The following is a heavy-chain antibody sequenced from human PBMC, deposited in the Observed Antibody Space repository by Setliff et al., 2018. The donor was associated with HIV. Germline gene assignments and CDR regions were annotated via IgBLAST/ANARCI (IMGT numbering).Heavy chain of an antibody. CDR2: ISAYNGNT. Sequence: ASVKVSCKASGGTFSSYAIGWVRQSPGQGLEWMGWISAYNGNTNYAQKLQGRVTMTTDTSTSTAYMELRSLRSDDTAVYYCAREGYSVDAFDIWGQGTMVTVSS. D-gene: IGHD4-4*01. J-gene: IGHJ3*02. CDR3: AREGYSVDAFDI. V-gene: IGHV1-18*01. CDR1: GGTFSSYA.